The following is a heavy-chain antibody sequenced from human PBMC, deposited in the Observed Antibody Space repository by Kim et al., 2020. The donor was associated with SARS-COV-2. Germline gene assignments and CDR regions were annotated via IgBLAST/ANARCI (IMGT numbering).Heavy chain of an antibody. CDR2: INQDGGVK. J-gene: IGHJ4*02. D-gene: IGHD6-6*01. CDR1: GFTFTSYW. CDR3: ARIGYSSSSLDY. V-gene: IGHV3-7*01. Sequence: GGSLRLSCATSGFTFTSYWMTWVRQAPGKGLEWVANINQDGGVKYYVDSVKGRFTISRDNAKNSVYVQMNSLRGEDTAVYYCARIGYSSSSLDYWGRGTL.